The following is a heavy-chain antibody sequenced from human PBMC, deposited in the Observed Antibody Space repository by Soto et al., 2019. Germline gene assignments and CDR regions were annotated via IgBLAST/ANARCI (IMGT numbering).Heavy chain of an antibody. J-gene: IGHJ4*02. CDR3: ACEREGSGWFYYFDY. D-gene: IGHD6-19*01. CDR1: GGSISSYY. V-gene: IGHV4-59*01. Sequence: PSETLSLTCTVSGGSISSYYWSWIRQPPGKGLEWIGYIYYSGSTNYNPSLKSRVTISVDTSKNQFSLKLSSVTAADTAVYYCACEREGSGWFYYFDYWGQGALVTVSS. CDR2: IYYSGST.